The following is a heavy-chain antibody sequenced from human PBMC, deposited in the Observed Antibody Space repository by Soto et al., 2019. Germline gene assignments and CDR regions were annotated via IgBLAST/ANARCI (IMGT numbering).Heavy chain of an antibody. V-gene: IGHV1-69*01. J-gene: IGHJ6*02. CDR2: IIPFSGTA. D-gene: IGHD2-2*01. Sequence: QVQLVQSGAEVKKPGSSVKVSCKASGGTFSSYAISWVRQAPGQGLEWMGGIIPFSGTANYAQKLQGRVTITADESTSTAYMELSSMRSEDTAVDDCARSKGSSTSLEIYYYYYSGMDVWGQGTTVTVSS. CDR3: ARSKGSSTSLEIYYYYYSGMDV. CDR1: GGTFSSYA.